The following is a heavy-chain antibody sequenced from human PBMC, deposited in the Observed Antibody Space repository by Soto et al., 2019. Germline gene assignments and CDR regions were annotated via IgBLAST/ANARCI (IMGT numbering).Heavy chain of an antibody. J-gene: IGHJ4*02. Sequence: SETLSLTCTVSGDSISNYYWSWIRQPPGKGLEWIGYMYHSGTTNYNPSLKSRVTISIDTSKNQFSLRLSSVTAADTAVYYCARGRYYFDYWGQGALVTVS. CDR2: MYHSGTT. V-gene: IGHV4-59*01. CDR1: GDSISNYY. CDR3: ARGRYYFDY.